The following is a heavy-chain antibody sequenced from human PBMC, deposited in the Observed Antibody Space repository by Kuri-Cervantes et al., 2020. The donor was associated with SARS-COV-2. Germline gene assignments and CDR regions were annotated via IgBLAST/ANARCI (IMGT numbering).Heavy chain of an antibody. Sequence: GGSLRLSCAASGFTFSTYRMHWVRQAPGKGLEWVSVISFDESDKSYVDSVKGRFTISRDNSKSTLYLQMNSLRAEDTAVYYCAKDHGPYRKATAYYGMDVWGQGTTVTVSS. CDR3: AKDHGPYRKATAYYGMDV. CDR1: GFTFSTYR. D-gene: IGHD3-16*02. V-gene: IGHV3-30*18. J-gene: IGHJ6*02. CDR2: ISFDESDK.